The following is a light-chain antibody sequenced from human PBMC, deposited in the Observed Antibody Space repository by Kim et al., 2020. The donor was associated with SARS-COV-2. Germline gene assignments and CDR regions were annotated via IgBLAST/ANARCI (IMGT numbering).Light chain of an antibody. V-gene: IGKV1-9*01. CDR3: LQLNHYPWT. CDR2: ASS. J-gene: IGKJ1*01. Sequence: ACIGDRVTVTWRASQDISNSLAWYQQKAGKAPKLLILASSTLQSGVPSRFSGSGSGTEFTLKISSLQAEDCATYFCLQLNHYPWTVGQGTKVDIK. CDR1: QDISNS.